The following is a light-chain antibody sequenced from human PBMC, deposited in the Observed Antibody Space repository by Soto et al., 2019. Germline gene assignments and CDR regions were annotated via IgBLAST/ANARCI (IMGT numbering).Light chain of an antibody. CDR3: SSYTSSSTLYV. Sequence: QSALTKPASVSGSPGQSITISCTGTSSDVGGYNYVSWYQQHPGKAPKLMIYEVSNRPSGVSNRFSGSKSGNTASLTISGLQAEDEADYYCSSYTSSSTLYVFGTGTQLTVL. V-gene: IGLV2-14*01. CDR2: EVS. CDR1: SSDVGGYNY. J-gene: IGLJ1*01.